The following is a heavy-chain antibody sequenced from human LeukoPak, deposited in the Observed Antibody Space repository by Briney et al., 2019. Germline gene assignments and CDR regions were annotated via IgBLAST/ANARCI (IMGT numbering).Heavy chain of an antibody. D-gene: IGHD5-12*01. J-gene: IGHJ6*02. CDR1: GGSISSYY. CDR3: ASWGLRGYSGYDGHYYYYGMDV. CDR2: IYYSGST. Sequence: PSETLSLTCTVSGGSISSYYWSWIRQPPGKGLEWIGYIYYSGSTNYNPSLKSRVTISVDTSKNQFSLKLSSVTAADTAVYYCASWGLRGYSGYDGHYYYYGMDVWGQGTTVTVS. V-gene: IGHV4-59*01.